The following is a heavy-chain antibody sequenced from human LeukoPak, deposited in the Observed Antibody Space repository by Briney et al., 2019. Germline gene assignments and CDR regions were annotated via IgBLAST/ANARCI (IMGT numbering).Heavy chain of an antibody. CDR2: IYTSGST. D-gene: IGHD6-19*01. J-gene: IGHJ4*02. V-gene: IGHV4-4*09. CDR3: ARFAPAMAFDY. Sequence: SETLSLTCTVSGGSISSYYWSWIRQPPGKGLEWIGYIYTSGSTNYNPSLKSRVTISVDTSKNQFSLKLSSVTAADTDVYYCARFAPAMAFDYWGQGTLVTVSS. CDR1: GGSISSYY.